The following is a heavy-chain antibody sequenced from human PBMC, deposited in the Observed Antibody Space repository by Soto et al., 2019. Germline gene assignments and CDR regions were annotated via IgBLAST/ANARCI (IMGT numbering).Heavy chain of an antibody. J-gene: IGHJ6*02. D-gene: IGHD6-13*01. CDR1: GFTFSSYW. CDR3: ARDQRRAAAGWDYYYFYGMDV. Sequence: GGSLRLSCAASGFTFSSYWMSWVRQAPGKGLEWVANIKQDGSEKYYVDSVKGRFSISRDNAKNSLYLQMNSLRAEDTAVYYCARDQRRAAAGWDYYYFYGMDVWGQGTTVTVSS. CDR2: IKQDGSEK. V-gene: IGHV3-7*01.